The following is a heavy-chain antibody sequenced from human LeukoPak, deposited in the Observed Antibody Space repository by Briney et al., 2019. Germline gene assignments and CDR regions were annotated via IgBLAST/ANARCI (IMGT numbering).Heavy chain of an antibody. CDR2: IIPIFGTA. Sequence: ASVKVSCKASGGTFSSYAISWVRQAPGQGLGWMGGIIPIFGTANYAQKFQGRVTITADESTSTAYMELSSLRSEDTAVYYCARSGAGTTHWFDPWGQGTLVTVSS. D-gene: IGHD1-7*01. V-gene: IGHV1-69*01. CDR3: ARSGAGTTHWFDP. CDR1: GGTFSSYA. J-gene: IGHJ5*02.